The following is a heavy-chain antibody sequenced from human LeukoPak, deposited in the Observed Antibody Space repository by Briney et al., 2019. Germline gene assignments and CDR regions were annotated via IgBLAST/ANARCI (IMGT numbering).Heavy chain of an antibody. CDR3: ASHLVVPAAIFYFQH. V-gene: IGHV1-69*05. J-gene: IGHJ1*01. CDR2: IIPIFGTA. D-gene: IGHD2-2*01. Sequence: GASVKVSCKASGGTFSSYAISWVRQAPGQGLEWMGGIIPIFGTANYAQKFQGRVTITTDESTSTAYMELSSLRSEDTAVYYCASHLVVPAAIFYFQHWGQGTLVTVSS. CDR1: GGTFSSYA.